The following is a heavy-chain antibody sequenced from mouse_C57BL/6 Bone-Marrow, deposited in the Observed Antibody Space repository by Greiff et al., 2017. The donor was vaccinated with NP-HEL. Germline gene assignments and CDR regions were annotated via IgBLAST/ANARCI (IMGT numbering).Heavy chain of an antibody. CDR3: ARPRYYGSSYWFAY. CDR2: ISSGSSTI. J-gene: IGHJ3*01. V-gene: IGHV5-17*01. D-gene: IGHD1-1*01. CDR1: GFTFSDYG. Sequence: EVKVVESGGGLVKPGGSLKLSCAASGFTFSDYGMHWVRQAPEKGLEWVAYISSGSSTIYYADTVKGRFTISRDNAKNTLFLQMTSLRSEDTAMYYCARPRYYGSSYWFAYWGQGTLVTVSA.